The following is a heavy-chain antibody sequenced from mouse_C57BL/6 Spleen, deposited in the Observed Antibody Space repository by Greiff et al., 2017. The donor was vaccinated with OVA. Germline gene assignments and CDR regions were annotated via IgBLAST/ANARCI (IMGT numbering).Heavy chain of an antibody. CDR1: GFTFSDYG. V-gene: IGHV5-17*01. CDR2: ISSGSSTI. J-gene: IGHJ3*01. Sequence: EVKLMESGGGLVKPGGSLKLSCAASGFTFSDYGMHWVRQAPEKGLEWVAYISSGSSTIYYADTVKGRFTISRDNAKNTLFLQMTSLRSEDTAMYYCARGENIIYYDYDVGFAYWGQGTLVTVSA. CDR3: ARGENIIYYDYDVGFAY. D-gene: IGHD2-4*01.